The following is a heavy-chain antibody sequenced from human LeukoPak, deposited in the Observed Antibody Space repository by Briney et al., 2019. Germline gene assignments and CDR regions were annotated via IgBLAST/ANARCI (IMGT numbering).Heavy chain of an antibody. D-gene: IGHD7-27*01. CDR3: ARWGSVYYYYYYMDV. Sequence: ASVKVSCKASGYTFTSYDINWVRQATGQGLEWMGWMNPNSGNTGYAQKFQGRVTMTRNTSISTAYMGLSSLRSEDTAVYYCARWGSVYYYYYYMDVRGKGTTVTVSS. CDR2: MNPNSGNT. J-gene: IGHJ6*03. CDR1: GYTFTSYD. V-gene: IGHV1-8*01.